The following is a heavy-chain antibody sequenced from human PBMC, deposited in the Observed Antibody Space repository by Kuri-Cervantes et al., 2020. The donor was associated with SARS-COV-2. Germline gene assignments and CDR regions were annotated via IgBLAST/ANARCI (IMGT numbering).Heavy chain of an antibody. CDR1: GFTFSSYW. V-gene: IGHV3-30*18. D-gene: IGHD5-18*01. CDR3: AKARSWIQLWFVY. CDR2: ISYDGSNK. J-gene: IGHJ4*02. Sequence: GESLKISCAASGFTFSSYWMHWVRQAPGKGLGWVAVISYDGSNKYYADSVKGRFTISRDNSKNTLYLQMNSLRAEDTAVYYCAKARSWIQLWFVYWGQGTLVTVSS.